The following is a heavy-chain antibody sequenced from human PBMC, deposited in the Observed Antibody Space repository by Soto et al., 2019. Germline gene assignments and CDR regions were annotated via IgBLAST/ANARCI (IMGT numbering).Heavy chain of an antibody. J-gene: IGHJ5*02. D-gene: IGHD1-26*01. CDR1: GFSFSSYG. Sequence: GSPSVSFAASGFSFSSYGMHWVRQAPGKGLEWVAVISYDGSNKYYADSVKGRFTISRDNSKNTLYLQMNSLRAEDTAVYYCAKGSRFDPWGQGTLVTVSS. CDR3: AKGSRFDP. V-gene: IGHV3-30*18. CDR2: ISYDGSNK.